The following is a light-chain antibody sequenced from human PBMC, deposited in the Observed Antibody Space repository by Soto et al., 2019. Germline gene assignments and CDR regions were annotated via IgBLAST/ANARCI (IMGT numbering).Light chain of an antibody. CDR3: IAWDDSLKGPV. J-gene: IGLJ3*02. Sequence: QAVVTQPPSASGTPGQRVTISCSGSSSNIGRNAVNWYQQVPGTAPKLLIYSHDQRPSGVPDRFSGSKSGTSASLAISGLQSEDEANYYCIAWDDSLKGPVFGRGTKLTVL. CDR1: SSNIGRNA. V-gene: IGLV1-44*01. CDR2: SHD.